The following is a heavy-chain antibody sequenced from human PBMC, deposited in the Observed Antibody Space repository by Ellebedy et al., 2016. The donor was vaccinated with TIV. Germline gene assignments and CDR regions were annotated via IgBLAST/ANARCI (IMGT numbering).Heavy chain of an antibody. J-gene: IGHJ4*02. CDR2: IYSGGNT. V-gene: IGHV3-53*01. CDR1: GSTVSNNY. CDR3: ASSPSQGY. Sequence: PGGSLRLSCAASGSTVSNNYMSWVRQAPGKGLEWVSVIYSGGNTFYAESVKARFTISRDSSQNTLYLQMDSLRAEDTAVYYCASSPSQGYWGQGTLVTVSS.